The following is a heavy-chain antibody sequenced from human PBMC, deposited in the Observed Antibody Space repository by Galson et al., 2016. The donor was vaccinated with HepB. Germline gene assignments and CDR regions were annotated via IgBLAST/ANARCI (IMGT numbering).Heavy chain of an antibody. J-gene: IGHJ4*02. D-gene: IGHD3-9*01. Sequence: SLRLSCAASGFTFSSSAMAWVRQAPRKRLEWVSTIDDGGRSTHYADSVEGRFTISRDNSKNTLYLQMNSLRAEDTAVYYCARGGSLVLRYFDWLLTFPDWGQGTLVTVSS. CDR3: ARGGSLVLRYFDWLLTFPD. V-gene: IGHV3-23*01. CDR2: IDDGGRST. CDR1: GFTFSSSA.